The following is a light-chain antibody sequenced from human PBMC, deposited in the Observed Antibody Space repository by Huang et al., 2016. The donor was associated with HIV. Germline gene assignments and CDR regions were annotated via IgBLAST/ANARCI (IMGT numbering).Light chain of an antibody. CDR3: QQYGSTIT. V-gene: IGKV3-20*01. J-gene: IGKJ5*01. Sequence: EIVLTQSPGTLSLSPGERATLSCRASQSISSMYLAWYQQKLGQAPRLLIYGASSRATGFPDRFSGSGSGTDFILTISRLEPEDFAIYYCQQYGSTITFGQGTRLETK. CDR2: GAS. CDR1: QSISSMY.